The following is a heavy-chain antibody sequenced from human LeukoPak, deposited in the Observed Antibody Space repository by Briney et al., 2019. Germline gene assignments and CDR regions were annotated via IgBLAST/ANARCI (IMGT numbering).Heavy chain of an antibody. CDR3: AKGKGSGSDLFYSYYYMDV. CDR1: GFIFSSYG. D-gene: IGHD1-26*01. J-gene: IGHJ6*03. Sequence: GGSLRLSCAASGFIFSSYGMHWVRQAPGKGLEWVAFIRYDGSNKYYADSVKGRFTISRDNSKNTLYLQMSSLRAEDTAVYYCAKGKGSGSDLFYSYYYMDVWGKGTTVTVSS. CDR2: IRYDGSNK. V-gene: IGHV3-30*02.